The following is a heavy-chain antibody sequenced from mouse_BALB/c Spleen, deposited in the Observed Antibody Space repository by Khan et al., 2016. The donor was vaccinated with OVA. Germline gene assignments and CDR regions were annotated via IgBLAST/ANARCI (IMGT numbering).Heavy chain of an antibody. V-gene: IGHV1S81*02. Sequence: QVQLQQSGAELVKPGASVKLSCTASGYTFTAYYMYWVKQRPGQGLEWIGEINPSNGGANFNEKFKSKATLTVDKSSSPTYMQLSSLTSEDSAVYCCTRSGYGSFVYWGQGTLVTVSA. CDR1: GYTFTAYY. CDR2: INPSNGGA. CDR3: TRSGYGSFVY. D-gene: IGHD2-2*01. J-gene: IGHJ3*01.